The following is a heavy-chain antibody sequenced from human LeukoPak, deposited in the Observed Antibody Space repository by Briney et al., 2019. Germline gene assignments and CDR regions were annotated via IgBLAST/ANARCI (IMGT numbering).Heavy chain of an antibody. D-gene: IGHD5-18*01. CDR2: VSGSGGST. Sequence: GGSLRLSCAASAFTFRSYAMIWVRQAPGKGLEWVSTVSGSGGSTYYADSVKGRFTISRDNSNNTLYLEMNSLRAEDTAVYYCAKGAASRGYTYVANWGQGTLVTVSS. J-gene: IGHJ4*02. CDR1: AFTFRSYA. V-gene: IGHV3-23*01. CDR3: AKGAASRGYTYVAN.